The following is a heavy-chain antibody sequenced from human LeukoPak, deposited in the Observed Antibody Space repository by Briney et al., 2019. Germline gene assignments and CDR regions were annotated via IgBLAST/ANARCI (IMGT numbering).Heavy chain of an antibody. V-gene: IGHV3-21*04. J-gene: IGHJ1*01. CDR3: ARGYYDILTGSRPEYFQH. CDR1: GFTFSTYT. CDR2: ISSGSHYI. Sequence: PGGSLRLSCAASGFTFSTYTMNWVRQAPGKGLEWVSSISSGSHYIYYADSVKGRFTISRDNSKNKLHLQMNSLRAEDAAVYYCARGYYDILTGSRPEYFQHWGQGTLVTVSS. D-gene: IGHD3-9*01.